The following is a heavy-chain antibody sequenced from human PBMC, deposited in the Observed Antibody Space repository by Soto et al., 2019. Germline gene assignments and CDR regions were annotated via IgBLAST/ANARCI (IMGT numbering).Heavy chain of an antibody. Sequence: ETLSLTCAVSGGSISSGGYSWSWVRQAPGKGLEWVSGISSSGGSAYYADSVKGRFTISRDNSKKTLYLQMNSLRAEDTAVYYCLQLCPTAPDPWGQGTLVTVSS. V-gene: IGHV3-23*01. CDR1: GGSISSGGYS. CDR3: LQLCPTAPDP. CDR2: ISSSGGSA. J-gene: IGHJ5*02. D-gene: IGHD2-21*01.